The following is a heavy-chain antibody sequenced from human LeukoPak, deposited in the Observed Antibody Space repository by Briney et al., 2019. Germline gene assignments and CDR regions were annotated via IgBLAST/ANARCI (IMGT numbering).Heavy chain of an antibody. J-gene: IGHJ4*02. CDR3: VRLPSGSYGELDY. CDR1: GGSISSSSYY. D-gene: IGHD1-26*01. Sequence: PSETLSLTCSVSGGSISSSSYYWGWIRQPPGKGLEWIGIIYYSGTTKYNSSLKSRITISVDTSKNQFSLKMNSVTAADTAVYYCVRLPSGSYGELDYWGQGTLVTVSS. CDR2: IYYSGTT. V-gene: IGHV4-39*01.